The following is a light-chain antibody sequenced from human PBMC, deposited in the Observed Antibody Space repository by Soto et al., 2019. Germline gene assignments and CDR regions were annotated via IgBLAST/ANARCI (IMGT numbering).Light chain of an antibody. Sequence: DIQMTQSPSSLSAALGDRVTITCQASQDISNYLNWYQQKPGKAPKLLIYDASKLERGVPSRFSGSGSGTDFTFSISSLQPEDIATYYCQQYDTFPLTVGGGTLVEIK. J-gene: IGKJ4*01. V-gene: IGKV1-33*01. CDR1: QDISNY. CDR2: DAS. CDR3: QQYDTFPLT.